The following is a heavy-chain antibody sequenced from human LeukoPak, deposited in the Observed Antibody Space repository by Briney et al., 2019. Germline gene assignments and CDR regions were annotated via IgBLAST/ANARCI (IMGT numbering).Heavy chain of an antibody. CDR2: ISSSSGYI. J-gene: IGHJ4*02. V-gene: IGHV3-21*01. D-gene: IGHD3-22*01. CDR3: ARGDYYDSSGYFS. Sequence: GGSLRLSCAASGFTFSSYSMNWVRQAPGKGLEWVSSISSSSGYIYYADSVKGRFTISRDNAKNSLYLQMNSLRAEDTAVYYCARGDYYDSSGYFSWGQGTLVTVSS. CDR1: GFTFSSYS.